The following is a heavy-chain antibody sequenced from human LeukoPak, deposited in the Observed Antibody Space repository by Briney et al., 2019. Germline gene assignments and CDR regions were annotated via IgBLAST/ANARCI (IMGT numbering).Heavy chain of an antibody. CDR2: IYYSGSI. Sequence: PSETLSLTCTVSGGSISSSSYYWGWIRQPPGKGLEWIGSIYYSGSIYYNPSLKSRVTISVDTSKNQFSLKLSSVTAADTAVYYCARVYSGYSYGLIGDYGMDVWGQGTTVTVSS. V-gene: IGHV4-39*07. J-gene: IGHJ6*02. CDR1: GGSISSSSYY. CDR3: ARVYSGYSYGLIGDYGMDV. D-gene: IGHD5-18*01.